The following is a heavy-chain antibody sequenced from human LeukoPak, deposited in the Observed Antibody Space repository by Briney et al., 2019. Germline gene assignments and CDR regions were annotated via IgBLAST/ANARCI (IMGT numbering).Heavy chain of an antibody. Sequence: GGSVRLSCSASGFTLSNYAMHWVRQAPDKGLEWVAIISYVGNTKYYVDSVKGRFTISRDNSENTLYLEMNSLRAEDTAVYYCARHSSRWYDGGINWFDPWGQGTLVTVSS. CDR1: GFTLSNYA. D-gene: IGHD6-19*01. CDR3: ARHSSRWYDGGINWFDP. V-gene: IGHV3-30*04. J-gene: IGHJ5*02. CDR2: ISYVGNTK.